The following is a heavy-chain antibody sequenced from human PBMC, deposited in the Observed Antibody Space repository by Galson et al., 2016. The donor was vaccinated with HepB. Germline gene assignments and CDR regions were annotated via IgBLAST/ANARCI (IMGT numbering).Heavy chain of an antibody. Sequence: SVKVSCKASGGTFSSYTVSWVRQAPGQGLEWMGAITPIFDTIHYAQEFRDRVTITADKSTSTAYMELSSLRSEDTAVYYCARGTGTSVWFDPWGQGTLVTVSS. D-gene: IGHD1-1*01. CDR1: GGTFSSYT. CDR2: ITPIFDTI. J-gene: IGHJ5*02. CDR3: ARGTGTSVWFDP. V-gene: IGHV1-69*06.